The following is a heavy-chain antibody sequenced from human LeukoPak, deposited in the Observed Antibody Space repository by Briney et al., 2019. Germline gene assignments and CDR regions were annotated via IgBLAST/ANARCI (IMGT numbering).Heavy chain of an antibody. CDR3: ARTYYYGSGSYYNFDY. D-gene: IGHD3-10*01. J-gene: IGHJ4*02. Sequence: GGSLRLSCAASGFTFSSYGMHWVRQAPGKGLEWVALIWYDGSNKYYADSVKGRFTISRDNFNYTLYLQMNSLRVEDTAVYYCARTYYYGSGSYYNFDYWGQGTLVTVSS. CDR1: GFTFSSYG. V-gene: IGHV3-33*01. CDR2: IWYDGSNK.